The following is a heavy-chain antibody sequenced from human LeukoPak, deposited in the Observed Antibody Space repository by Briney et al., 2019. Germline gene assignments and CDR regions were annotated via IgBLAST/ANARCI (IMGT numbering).Heavy chain of an antibody. CDR2: MNPNSGNT. Sequence: ASVKVSCKASGYTFTSYDINWVRQATGQGLEWMGWMNPNSGNTGYAQKFQGRVSMTRNTSISTAYMELSSLKSEDTAVYYCARGGGYSYGILDYWAQGTPVTASS. CDR1: GYTFTSYD. J-gene: IGHJ4*02. V-gene: IGHV1-8*01. D-gene: IGHD5-18*01. CDR3: ARGGGYSYGILDY.